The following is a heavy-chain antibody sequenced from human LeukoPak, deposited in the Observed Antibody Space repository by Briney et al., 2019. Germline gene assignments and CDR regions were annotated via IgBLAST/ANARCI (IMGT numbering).Heavy chain of an antibody. D-gene: IGHD4-11*01. V-gene: IGHV1-8*01. Sequence: GASVKVSCKASGYTFTSYDINWVRQATGQGLEWMGWMNPNSGNTGYAQKFQGRVTMTRNTSISTAYMELSSLRSEDTAGYYCARGLRYSNYWRYWGQGTLVTVSS. CDR3: ARGLRYSNYWRY. CDR2: MNPNSGNT. CDR1: GYTFTSYD. J-gene: IGHJ4*02.